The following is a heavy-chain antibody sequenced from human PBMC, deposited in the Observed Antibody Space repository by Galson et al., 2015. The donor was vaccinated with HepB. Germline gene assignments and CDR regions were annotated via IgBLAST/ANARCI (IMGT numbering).Heavy chain of an antibody. Sequence: SCAASGFRFGDYGMSWVRQAPGKGLEWVGSIRTKPYGGTTEYAASVKGRFTISRDDSKSIAYLQMNSLKTEDTAVYYCTLIGPRPYYYGMDVWGLGTTVTVSS. CDR3: TLIGPRPYYYGMDV. J-gene: IGHJ6*02. CDR2: IRTKPYGGTT. CDR1: GFRFGDYG. V-gene: IGHV3-49*04.